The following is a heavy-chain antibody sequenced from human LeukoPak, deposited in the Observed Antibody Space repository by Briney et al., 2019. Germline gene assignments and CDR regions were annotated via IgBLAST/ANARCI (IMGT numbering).Heavy chain of an antibody. J-gene: IGHJ5*02. CDR1: GGSFSGYY. Sequence: SETLSLTCAVYGGSFSGYYWSWIRQPPGKGLEWIGEINHSGSTNYNPSLKSRVTISVDTSKNQISLKLKSVTAADTAVYYCARDSGTSGEVKFDPWGQGALVTVSS. CDR2: INHSGST. V-gene: IGHV4-34*01. D-gene: IGHD3-10*01. CDR3: ARDSGTSGEVKFDP.